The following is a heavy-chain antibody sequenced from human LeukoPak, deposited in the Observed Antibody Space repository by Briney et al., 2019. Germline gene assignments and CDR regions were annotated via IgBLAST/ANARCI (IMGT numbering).Heavy chain of an antibody. CDR2: INHSGST. Sequence: PSQTLSLTCTVSGGSISSGDYYWSWIRQPPGKGLEWIGEINHSGSTNYNPSLKSRVTISVDTSKNQFSLKLSSVTAADTAVYYCARGPLYYDFWSGYYGNIDYWGQGTLVTVSS. V-gene: IGHV4-30-4*08. D-gene: IGHD3-3*01. CDR3: ARGPLYYDFWSGYYGNIDY. CDR1: GGSISSGDYY. J-gene: IGHJ4*02.